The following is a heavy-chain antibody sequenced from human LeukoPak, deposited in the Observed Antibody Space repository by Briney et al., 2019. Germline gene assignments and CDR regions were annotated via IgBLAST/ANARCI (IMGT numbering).Heavy chain of an antibody. J-gene: IGHJ4*02. CDR1: GFTFSSYA. D-gene: IGHD6-19*01. CDR2: ISGSGGST. V-gene: IGHV3-23*01. CDR3: ARGDRYSSGWHDY. Sequence: PGGSLRLSCAASGFTFSSYAMSWVRQAPGKGLEWVSAISGSGGSTYYADSVQGRFTISRDIAKNTLYLQMNSLRADDTAVYFCARGDRYSSGWHDYWGQGTLVTVSS.